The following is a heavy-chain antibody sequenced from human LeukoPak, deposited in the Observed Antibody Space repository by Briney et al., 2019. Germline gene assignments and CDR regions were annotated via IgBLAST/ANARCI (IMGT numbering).Heavy chain of an antibody. CDR2: INHSGST. Sequence: SETLSLTCTVSGGSVSSSGYYWSWIRQPPGKGLEWIGEINHSGSTNYNPSLKSRVTISVDTSKNQFSLKLSSVTAADTAVYYCARRLDGPFDYWGQGTLVTVSS. V-gene: IGHV4-39*07. CDR3: ARRLDGPFDY. J-gene: IGHJ4*02. CDR1: GGSVSSSGYY. D-gene: IGHD5-12*01.